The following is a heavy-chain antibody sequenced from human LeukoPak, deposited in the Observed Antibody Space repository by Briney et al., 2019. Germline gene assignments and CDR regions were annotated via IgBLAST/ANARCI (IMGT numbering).Heavy chain of an antibody. CDR3: AKPYSSSGGALWHRYWYFDL. D-gene: IGHD6-13*01. Sequence: GGSLRLSCAASGFTFSSYAMSWVRQAPGKGLEWVSAISGSGGSTYYADSVKGRFTISRDNSKNTLYLQMSSLRAEDTAVYYCAKPYSSSGGALWHRYWYFDLWGRGTLVTVSS. CDR1: GFTFSSYA. CDR2: ISGSGGST. J-gene: IGHJ2*01. V-gene: IGHV3-23*01.